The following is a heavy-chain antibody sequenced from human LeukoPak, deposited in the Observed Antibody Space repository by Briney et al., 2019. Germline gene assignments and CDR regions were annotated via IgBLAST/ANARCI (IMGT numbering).Heavy chain of an antibody. Sequence: ASVKVSCKASGYTFTGYNMHWVRQAPGQGLEWMGWINPNSGGTNYAQKFQGRVTMTRDTSISTAYMELSRLRSDDTAVYYCASRGIVGATTVNAFDIWGQGTMVTVSS. CDR1: GYTFTGYN. J-gene: IGHJ3*02. CDR2: INPNSGGT. V-gene: IGHV1-2*02. D-gene: IGHD1-26*01. CDR3: ASRGIVGATTVNAFDI.